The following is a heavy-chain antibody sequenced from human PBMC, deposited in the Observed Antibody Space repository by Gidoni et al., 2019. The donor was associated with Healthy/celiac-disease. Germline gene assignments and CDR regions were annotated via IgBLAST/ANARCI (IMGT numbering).Heavy chain of an antibody. D-gene: IGHD2-15*01. CDR1: GFTFSRYA. V-gene: IGHV3-30-3*01. CDR3: ARGGSIVVVVAAEAFDY. J-gene: IGHJ4*02. CDR2: ISYDGSNK. Sequence: QVQLVESGGGVVKPGRSLRLSCAASGFTFSRYARHWVRQAPGKGLEWVAVISYDGSNKYYADSVKGRFTISRDNSKNTLYLQMNSLRAEDTAVYYCARGGSIVVVVAAEAFDYWGQGTLVTVSS.